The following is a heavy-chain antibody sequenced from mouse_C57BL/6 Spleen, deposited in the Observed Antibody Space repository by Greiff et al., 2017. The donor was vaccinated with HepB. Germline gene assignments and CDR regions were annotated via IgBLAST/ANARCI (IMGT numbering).Heavy chain of an antibody. V-gene: IGHV5-17*01. CDR2: ISSGSSTI. D-gene: IGHD1-1*01. CDR1: GFTFSDYG. Sequence: DVQLVESGGGLVKPGGSLKLSCAASGFTFSDYGMHWVRQAPEKGLEWVAYISSGSSTIYYADTVKGRFTISRDNAKNTLFLQMTSLRSEDTAMYYCARDYGLYYYAMDYWGQGTSVTVSS. CDR3: ARDYGLYYYAMDY. J-gene: IGHJ4*01.